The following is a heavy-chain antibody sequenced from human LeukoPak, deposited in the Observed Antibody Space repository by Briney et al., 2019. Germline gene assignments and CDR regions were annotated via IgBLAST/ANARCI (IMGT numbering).Heavy chain of an antibody. J-gene: IGHJ4*02. V-gene: IGHV1-8*01. CDR3: ARGRSRCSSTSCYTHGY. CDR1: GYTFTSYD. Sequence: ASVKVSCKASGYTFTSYDINRVRQATGQGLEWMGWMNPNSGNTGYAQKFQGRVTMTRNTSISTAYMELSSLRSEDTAVYYCARGRSRCSSTSCYTHGYWGQGTLVTVSS. CDR2: MNPNSGNT. D-gene: IGHD2-2*02.